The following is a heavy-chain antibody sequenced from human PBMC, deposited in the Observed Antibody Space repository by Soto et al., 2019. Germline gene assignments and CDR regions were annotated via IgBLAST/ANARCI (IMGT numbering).Heavy chain of an antibody. V-gene: IGHV3-74*01. CDR2: IDPYDTGI. J-gene: IGHJ4*02. D-gene: IGHD2-21*02. CDR1: GFTFSKYW. Sequence: EVHRVESGGGLVQPGGSLRLSCAASGFTFSKYWFHWVRQAPGKGLMWVSRIDPYDTGITYADSVKGRFTISRDNARNTLYLQMDSLPAADTAVHYCARHMTAADDYLGQGTLVTVSS. CDR3: ARHMTAADDY.